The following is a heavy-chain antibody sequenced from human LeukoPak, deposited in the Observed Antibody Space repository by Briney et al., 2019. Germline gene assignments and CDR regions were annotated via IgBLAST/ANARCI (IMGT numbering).Heavy chain of an antibody. D-gene: IGHD3-22*01. CDR1: GFTFTRSA. CDR2: IVVGSGNT. Sequence: SVTVSCKASGFTFTRSAMQWVRQARGPRLEWIGWIVVGSGNTNYAQKFQERVTITRDMSTSTAYMELSSLRSEDTAVYFCAAADYYDSSGYYPYAFHIWGQGTMVTVSS. CDR3: AAADYYDSSGYYPYAFHI. J-gene: IGHJ3*02. V-gene: IGHV1-58*02.